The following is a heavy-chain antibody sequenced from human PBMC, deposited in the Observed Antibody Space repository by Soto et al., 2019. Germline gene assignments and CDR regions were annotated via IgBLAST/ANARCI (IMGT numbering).Heavy chain of an antibody. D-gene: IGHD6-6*01. V-gene: IGHV4-34*01. CDR2: ISQSGNT. CDR3: ARAPKVSGSSQTRPDF. J-gene: IGHJ4*02. CDR1: SGSVSGYY. Sequence: SETLSLTCSIYSGSVSGYYWSWICQPPGKGLEWIGEISQSGNTNYSPSPKSRVSISIDTSKKQFSLNLASVSAADTAVYYCARAPKVSGSSQTRPDFWGQGTLVTVSS.